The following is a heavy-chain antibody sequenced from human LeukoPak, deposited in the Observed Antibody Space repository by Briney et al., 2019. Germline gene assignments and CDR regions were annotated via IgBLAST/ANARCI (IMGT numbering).Heavy chain of an antibody. CDR3: ARLRYCSGGSCYSAVDY. J-gene: IGHJ4*02. V-gene: IGHV5-51*01. CDR2: IYPGDSDT. CDR1: GYNFTTYW. Sequence: GASLKISCTGSGYNFTTYWIGWVRQMPGKGLEWMGIIYPGDSDTRYSPSFQGQVTISADKSISTAYLQWSSLKASDTAMYYCARLRYCSGGSCYSAVDYWGQGTLVTVSS. D-gene: IGHD2-15*01.